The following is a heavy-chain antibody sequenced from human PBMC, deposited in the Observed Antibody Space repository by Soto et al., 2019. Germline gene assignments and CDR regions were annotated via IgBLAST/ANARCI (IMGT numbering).Heavy chain of an antibody. CDR3: ARGGDYYGSYNWFDP. CDR2: INAGNGNT. J-gene: IGHJ5*02. D-gene: IGHD3-10*01. V-gene: IGHV1-3*01. CDR1: GYTFTSYA. Sequence: GASVKVSCKASGYTFTSYAMHWVRQAPGQRLEWMGWINAGNGNTKYSQKFQGRVTITRDTSASTAYMELSSLRSEDTAVYYCARGGDYYGSYNWFDPWGQGTLVTVSS.